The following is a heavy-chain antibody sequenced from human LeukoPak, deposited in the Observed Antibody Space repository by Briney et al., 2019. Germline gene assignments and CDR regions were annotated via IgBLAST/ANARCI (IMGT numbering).Heavy chain of an antibody. V-gene: IGHV1-2*02. CDR2: INPNSGGT. J-gene: IGHJ4*02. CDR3: ARDWRMMYCSGGSCHGLDY. D-gene: IGHD2-15*01. CDR1: GYTFTGYY. Sequence: GASVKVSCKASGYTFTGYYMHWVRQAPGQGLEWMGWINPNSGGTNYAQKFQGRVTMTRDTSINTAYMELSRLRSDDTAVYYCARDWRMMYCSGGSCHGLDYWGQGTLVTVSS.